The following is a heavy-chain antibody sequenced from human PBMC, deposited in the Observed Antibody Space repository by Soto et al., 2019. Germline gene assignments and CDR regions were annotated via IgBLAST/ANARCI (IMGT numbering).Heavy chain of an antibody. CDR1: GFTFSSYA. V-gene: IGHV3-23*01. CDR2: ISGSGGST. CDR3: ADRGSVRWGWYFDL. Sequence: EVQLLESGGGLVQPGGSLRLSCAASGFTFSSYAMSWVRQAPGKGLEWVSAISGSGGSTYYADSVKGRFTISRDNSQNTLYLQMNSLRAEDTAVYYCADRGSVRWGWYFDLWGRGNLVTVSS. J-gene: IGHJ2*01. D-gene: IGHD3-16*01.